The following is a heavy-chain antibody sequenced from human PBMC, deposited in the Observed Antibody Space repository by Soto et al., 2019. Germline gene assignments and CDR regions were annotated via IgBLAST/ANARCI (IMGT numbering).Heavy chain of an antibody. CDR3: AKPPHPSRVVSPPYGMDV. V-gene: IGHV3-53*01. Sequence: EVQLVESGGGLIQPGGSLRLSCAASGFTVSSNYMSWVRQAPGKGLEWVSVIYSGGSTYYADSVKGRFTISRDNSKNTLYLQVNRLRAEDPDVYYCAKPPHPSRVVSPPYGMDVWGQGPRVTVSS. CDR1: GFTVSSNY. J-gene: IGHJ6*02. CDR2: IYSGGST.